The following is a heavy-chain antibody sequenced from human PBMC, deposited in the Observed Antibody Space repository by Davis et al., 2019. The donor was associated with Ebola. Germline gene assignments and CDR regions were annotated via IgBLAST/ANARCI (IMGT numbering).Heavy chain of an antibody. CDR2: INVAKGNT. V-gene: IGHV1-3*01. J-gene: IGHJ4*02. D-gene: IGHD1-26*01. CDR3: ARTFVGGWLFDY. CDR1: GYTFSTYA. Sequence: ASVKVSCKASGYTFSTYAIHWLRQAPGQRLEWMGLINVAKGNTKYSQKFQGRVTMTRDTSAGTAYMEMSSLTSEDTAVYYCARTFVGGWLFDYWGQGTLVTASS.